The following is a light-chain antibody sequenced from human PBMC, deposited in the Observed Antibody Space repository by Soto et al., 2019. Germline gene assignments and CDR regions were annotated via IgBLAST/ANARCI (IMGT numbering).Light chain of an antibody. J-gene: IGKJ1*01. CDR3: QHYDSLRWT. Sequence: IVWTPSPGTLYLSPGERATLSCRASQSVSSSYVAWYQQKPGQAPRLLIFGASSRATGIPDRFSGSRSGTDFSLTISRLEPEDFAVYYCQHYDSLRWTFGLGTKVDIK. V-gene: IGKV3-20*01. CDR2: GAS. CDR1: QSVSSSY.